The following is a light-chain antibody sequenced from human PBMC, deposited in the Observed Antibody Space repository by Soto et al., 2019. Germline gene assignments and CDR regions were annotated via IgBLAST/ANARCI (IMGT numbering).Light chain of an antibody. CDR1: QSISGW. CDR3: QQYSVYWT. CDR2: DAS. Sequence: DIQITQSPSTLSASVGDRVTITCRASQSISGWLAWYQQKPGKAPKLLVYDASSWAGGVPSRFTGSGSGTEFTLTINSLQPDDFATDYCQQYSVYWTFGQGTKVDIK. J-gene: IGKJ1*01. V-gene: IGKV1-5*01.